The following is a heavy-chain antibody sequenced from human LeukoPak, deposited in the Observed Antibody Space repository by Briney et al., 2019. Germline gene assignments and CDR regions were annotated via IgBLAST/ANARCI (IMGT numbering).Heavy chain of an antibody. CDR1: GGSISSYY. D-gene: IGHD6-6*01. V-gene: IGHV4-59*01. CDR3: AGSEYKGVYYYGMDV. Sequence: SETLSLTCTVSGGSISSYYWSWIRQPPGKGLEWIGYIYYSGSTNYNPSLKSRVTISVDTSKDQFSLKLSSVTAADTAVYYCAGSEYKGVYYYGMDVWGQGTTVTVSS. J-gene: IGHJ6*02. CDR2: IYYSGST.